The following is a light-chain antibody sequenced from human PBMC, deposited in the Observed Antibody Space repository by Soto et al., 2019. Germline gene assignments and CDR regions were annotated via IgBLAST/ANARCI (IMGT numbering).Light chain of an antibody. Sequence: QSALTQPASVSGSPGQPITISCTGSGRDIGAYDYVSWYQQHPGKAPKLLIYGVKNRPSGVSYRFSASKSAFTASLTISGLQAEDEAHYYCSTYTTSYFYVCGPGTKVTVL. CDR1: GRDIGAYDY. V-gene: IGLV2-14*01. CDR3: STYTTSYFYV. J-gene: IGLJ1*01. CDR2: GVK.